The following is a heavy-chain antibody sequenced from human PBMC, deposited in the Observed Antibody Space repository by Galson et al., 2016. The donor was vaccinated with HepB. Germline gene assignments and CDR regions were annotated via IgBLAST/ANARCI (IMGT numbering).Heavy chain of an antibody. Sequence: SLRLSCAASGLIFSRSWMTWVRQAPGKGLEWVANVNPDGSVTYYLASVKGRFTVSRDNAKNLLYLEINGLRAEDTAVYYCARDVGWSSFDNWGRGTLVTVS. CDR3: ARDVGWSSFDN. J-gene: IGHJ4*02. CDR1: GLIFSRSW. V-gene: IGHV3-7*03. CDR2: VNPDGSVT. D-gene: IGHD3-10*01.